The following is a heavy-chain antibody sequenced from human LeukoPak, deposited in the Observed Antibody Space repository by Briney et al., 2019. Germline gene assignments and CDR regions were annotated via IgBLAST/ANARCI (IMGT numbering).Heavy chain of an antibody. J-gene: IGHJ4*02. CDR3: ARTDFWSGYYANFDY. Sequence: PGGPLRLSCAASGFTFSSYWMSWVRQAPGKGLEWVANIKQDGSEKYYVDSVKGRFTISRDNAKNSLYLQMNSLRAEDTAVYYCARTDFWSGYYANFDYWGQGTLVTVSS. CDR2: IKQDGSEK. V-gene: IGHV3-7*03. D-gene: IGHD3-3*01. CDR1: GFTFSSYW.